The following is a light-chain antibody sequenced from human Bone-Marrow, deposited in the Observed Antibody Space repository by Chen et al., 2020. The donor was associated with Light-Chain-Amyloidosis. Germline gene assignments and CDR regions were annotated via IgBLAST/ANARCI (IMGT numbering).Light chain of an antibody. V-gene: IGLV3-25*03. Sequence: SYELTQPPSVSVSPGQTARITCSGDDLQPKYAYWYQQKPGQAPVLVIHRDTERPSGISERFSGSSSGTTATLTISGVQAEDEADYHCQSADSSGTYEVIFGGGTKLTVL. CDR3: QSADSSGTYEVI. J-gene: IGLJ2*01. CDR2: RDT. CDR1: DLQPKY.